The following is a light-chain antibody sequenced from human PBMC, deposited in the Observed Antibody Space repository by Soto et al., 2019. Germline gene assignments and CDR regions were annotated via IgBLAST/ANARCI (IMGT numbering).Light chain of an antibody. Sequence: NFMLTQPHSVSDSLGKTVTISCTGSGGSIASNYVQWYQQRPGSAPTIVIFEDNQRPSGVPDRFSGSIDTSSNSASLTISGLKTEDEADYYCQSYDSDSQGVFGGGTKLTVL. CDR3: QSYDSDSQGV. J-gene: IGLJ3*02. CDR2: EDN. CDR1: GGSIASNY. V-gene: IGLV6-57*02.